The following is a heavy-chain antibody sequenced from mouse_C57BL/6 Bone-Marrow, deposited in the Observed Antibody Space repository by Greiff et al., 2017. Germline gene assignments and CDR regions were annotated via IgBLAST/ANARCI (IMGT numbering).Heavy chain of an antibody. CDR1: GFSFNTYA. Sequence: EVKLVESGGGLVQPKGSLKLSCAASGFSFNTYAMNWVRPAPGKGLEWVARIRSKSNNYATYYADSVKDRFPISRDDSESMLYLQMNNLKTEDTAMYYCVRRGLGRAMDYWGQGTSVTVSS. CDR2: IRSKSNNYAT. V-gene: IGHV10-1*01. J-gene: IGHJ4*01. D-gene: IGHD4-1*01. CDR3: VRRGLGRAMDY.